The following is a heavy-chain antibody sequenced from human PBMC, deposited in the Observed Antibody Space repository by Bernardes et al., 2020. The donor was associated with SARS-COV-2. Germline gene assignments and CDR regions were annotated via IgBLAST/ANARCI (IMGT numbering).Heavy chain of an antibody. CDR3: ARDEAGDYVWGSYRYFDY. CDR2: ISSSSSTI. Sequence: GGSLRLSCAASGFTFSSYSMNWVRQAPGKGLEWVSYISSSSSTIYYADSVKGRFTISRDNAKNSLYLQMNSLRAEDTAVYYCARDEAGDYVWGSYRYFDYWGQGTLVTVSS. CDR1: GFTFSSYS. V-gene: IGHV3-48*01. J-gene: IGHJ4*02. D-gene: IGHD3-16*02.